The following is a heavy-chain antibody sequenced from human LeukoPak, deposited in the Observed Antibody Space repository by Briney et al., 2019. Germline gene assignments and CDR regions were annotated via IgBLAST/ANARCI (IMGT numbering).Heavy chain of an antibody. CDR2: INHSGST. Sequence: SETLSLTCAVSGGSISSSNWWSWVRQPPGKGLEWIGEINHSGSTNYNPSLKSRVVISVDTSKNQFSLNMNSVTAADTAVYYCARHPTKWELRLSLDYWGQGTLVTVSS. CDR3: ARHPTKWELRLSLDY. CDR1: GGSISSSNW. V-gene: IGHV4-4*02. D-gene: IGHD1-26*01. J-gene: IGHJ4*02.